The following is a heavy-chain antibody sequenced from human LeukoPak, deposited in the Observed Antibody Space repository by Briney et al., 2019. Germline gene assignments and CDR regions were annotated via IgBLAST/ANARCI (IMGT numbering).Heavy chain of an antibody. CDR1: GYTFTGYY. J-gene: IGHJ4*02. V-gene: IGHV1-2*02. CDR3: ARESEDGYDGSGSYYNW. D-gene: IGHD3-10*01. CDR2: ITPNSGGT. Sequence: ASVKVSCKASGYTFTGYYMHWVRQAPGQGLEWMGWITPNSGGTNYAQKFQGRVTMTRDTAISTAYMELSRLRSDDTAVDYCARESEDGYDGSGSYYNWWGQGTLVTVSS.